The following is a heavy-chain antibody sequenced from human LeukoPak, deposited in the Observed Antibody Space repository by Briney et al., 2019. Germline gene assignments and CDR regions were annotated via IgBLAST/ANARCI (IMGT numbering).Heavy chain of an antibody. V-gene: IGHV4-31*03. CDR3: ARVGDSRGYYPIEY. D-gene: IGHD3-22*01. J-gene: IGHJ4*02. Sequence: SETLSLTCTVSGGSIISGGYYWSWIRQLPGKGLEWIGYIYYSGSTYYNPSLKNRVTISVDTSKNQFSLKLSSVTAADMAVYYCARVGDSRGYYPIEYWGQGTLVTVSS. CDR2: IYYSGST. CDR1: GGSIISGGYY.